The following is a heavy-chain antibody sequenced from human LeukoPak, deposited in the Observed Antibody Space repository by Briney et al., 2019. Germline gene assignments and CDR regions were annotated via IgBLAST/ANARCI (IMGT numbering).Heavy chain of an antibody. CDR1: GGSISSSNYY. CDR3: ATQGGSSSSYYYGMDV. Sequence: SETLSLTCTVSGGSISSSNYYWVWVRQPPGKGLEWIASIFYSGTTYYNPSLQSRVTISVGTSKNQFSLKLSSVSAPDTAVYYCATQGGSSSSYYYGMDVWGQGTTVTVSS. V-gene: IGHV4-39*01. CDR2: IFYSGTT. J-gene: IGHJ6*02. D-gene: IGHD6-6*01.